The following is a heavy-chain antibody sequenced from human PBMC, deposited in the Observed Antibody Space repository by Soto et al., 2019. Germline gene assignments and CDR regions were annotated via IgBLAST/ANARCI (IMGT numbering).Heavy chain of an antibody. Sequence: GASVKVSCKASGYTFTSYYMHWVRQAPGQGLEWMGIINPSGGSTSYAQKFQGRVTMTRDTSTSTVYMELSSLRSEDTAVYYCAIYCGGDCGENYYFDYWGQGTLVTVSS. V-gene: IGHV1-46*03. D-gene: IGHD2-21*02. CDR1: GYTFTSYY. J-gene: IGHJ4*02. CDR3: AIYCGGDCGENYYFDY. CDR2: INPSGGST.